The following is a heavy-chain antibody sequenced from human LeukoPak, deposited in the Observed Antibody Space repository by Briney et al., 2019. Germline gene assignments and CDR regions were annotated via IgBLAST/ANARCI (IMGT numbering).Heavy chain of an antibody. J-gene: IGHJ4*02. CDR3: ARDVGYCGSTGCIRWHDY. CDR1: GFTFSSYG. Sequence: PGGSLRLSCAASGFTFSSYGMHWVRQAPGKGLEWLLYISHTGDTIYYADSVKGRFTIARDNAKDTVYLQMNGLRAEDTAMYYCARDVGYCGSTGCIRWHDYWGQGTLVTVSS. D-gene: IGHD2-2*01. CDR2: ISHTGDTI. V-gene: IGHV3-48*01.